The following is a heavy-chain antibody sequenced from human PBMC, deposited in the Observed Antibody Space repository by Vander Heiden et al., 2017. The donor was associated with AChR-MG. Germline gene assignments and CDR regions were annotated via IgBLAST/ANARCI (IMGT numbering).Heavy chain of an antibody. Sequence: EVQLVESGGGLVKPGGSWRFSGAASGFAFSVYSMNWIRQAPGNGLEWVSSISSSSYIYDSDSVKGRFTISRDNAKNSLYLQMNSLRAEDTAVYYCASSSGPGFDPWGEGSLVTVSS. D-gene: IGHD6-25*01. V-gene: IGHV3-21*01. J-gene: IGHJ5*02. CDR2: ISSSSYI. CDR3: ASSSGPGFDP. CDR1: GFAFSVYS.